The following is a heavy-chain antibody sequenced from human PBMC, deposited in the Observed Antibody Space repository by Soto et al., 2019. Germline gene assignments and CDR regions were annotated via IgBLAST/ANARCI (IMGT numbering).Heavy chain of an antibody. D-gene: IGHD2-15*01. CDR3: ARVDCSGGSCYHPGEGYFAY. J-gene: IGHJ4*02. CDR1: GGSISSGGYY. CDR2: IYYSGST. V-gene: IGHV4-31*03. Sequence: QVQLQESGPGLVKPSQTLSLTCTVSGGSISSGGYYWSWIRQHPGQGLEWIGYIYYSGSTYYNPSLKSRVTISVDTSKNQFSLKLSSVTAADTAVYYCARVDCSGGSCYHPGEGYFAYWGQGTLVTVSS.